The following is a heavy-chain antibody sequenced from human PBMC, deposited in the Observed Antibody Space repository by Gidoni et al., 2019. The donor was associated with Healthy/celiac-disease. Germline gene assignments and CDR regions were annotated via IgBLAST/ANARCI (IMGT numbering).Heavy chain of an antibody. V-gene: IGHV3-30*18. CDR1: GFTFRSFG. CDR3: AKDLGDIVVVPAAIRYYYGMDV. J-gene: IGHJ6*02. D-gene: IGHD2-2*01. CDR2: ISYDGSNK. Sequence: QVQLVESGGGVVQPGRSLRLSCAASGFTFRSFGIHWVRQAPGKGLEWVAVISYDGSNKYYADSVKGRFTISRDNSKNTLYLQMNSLRAEDTAVYYCAKDLGDIVVVPAAIRYYYGMDVWGQGTTVTVSS.